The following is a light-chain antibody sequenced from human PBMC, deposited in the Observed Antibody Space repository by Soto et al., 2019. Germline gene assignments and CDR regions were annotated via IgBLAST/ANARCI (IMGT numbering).Light chain of an antibody. V-gene: IGKV3-11*01. CDR1: QSVGSY. CDR3: QQRSNWPSLT. CDR2: DAS. J-gene: IGKJ4*01. Sequence: EIVFIQSPATLSFSPGGIGTLSCQASQSVGSYLAWYQHKPGQAPRLLISDASNRATGIPARFSGSGSETDFTLTISSLEPEDSAVYYCQQRSNWPSLTFGGGTKVDIK.